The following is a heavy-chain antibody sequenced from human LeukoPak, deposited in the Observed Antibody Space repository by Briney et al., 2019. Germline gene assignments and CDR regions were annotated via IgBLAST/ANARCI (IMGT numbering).Heavy chain of an antibody. CDR3: ASPWPNCSSTSCYIVY. J-gene: IGHJ4*02. CDR1: GYTFTSYY. D-gene: IGHD2-2*02. CDR2: INPSGGST. Sequence: ASVKVSCKASGYTFTSYYMHWVRQAPGQGLEWMGIINPSGGSTSYAQKFQGRVTMTRDTSTSTVCMELSSLRSEDTAVYYCASPWPNCSSTSCYIVYWGQGTLVTVSS. V-gene: IGHV1-46*01.